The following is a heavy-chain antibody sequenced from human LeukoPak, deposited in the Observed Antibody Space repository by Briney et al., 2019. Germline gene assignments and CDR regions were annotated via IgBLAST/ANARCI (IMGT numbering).Heavy chain of an antibody. V-gene: IGHV3-74*01. J-gene: IGHJ4*02. Sequence: GGSLRLSCAASGFTFSNYWMHWVRQAPGKGLVWVSHINSDGSSTNYADSVKGRFTISRDNAKNALYLQINSLRAEDTAVYYCARGGYYSNSCFDYWGRGTLVTVSS. CDR3: ARGGYYSNSCFDY. CDR2: INSDGSST. D-gene: IGHD4-11*01. CDR1: GFTFSNYW.